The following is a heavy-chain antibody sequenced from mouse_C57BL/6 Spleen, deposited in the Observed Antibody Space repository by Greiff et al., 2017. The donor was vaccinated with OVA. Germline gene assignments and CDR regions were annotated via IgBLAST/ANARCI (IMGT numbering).Heavy chain of an antibody. D-gene: IGHD1-1*01. CDR1: GYTFTDYE. CDR2: IDPETGGT. V-gene: IGHV1-15*01. Sequence: QVQLQQSGAELVRPGASVTLSCKASGYTFTDYEMHWVKQTPVHGLEWIGAIDPETGGTAYNQKFKGKAILTADKSSSTAYMELRSLTSEDSAVYYCVIYYYGSSLYWYVDVWGTGTTVTVSS. J-gene: IGHJ1*03. CDR3: VIYYYGSSLYWYVDV.